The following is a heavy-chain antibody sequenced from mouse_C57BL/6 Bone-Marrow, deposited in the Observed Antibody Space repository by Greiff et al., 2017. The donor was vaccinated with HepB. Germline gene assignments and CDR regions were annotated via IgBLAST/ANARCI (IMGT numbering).Heavy chain of an antibody. Sequence: VQLQQSGAELVKPGASVKISCKASGYAFSSYWMNWVKQRPGKGLEWIGQIYPGDGDTNYNGKFKGTATLTADKSSSTAYMQLSSLTSEDSAVYFCARGEYSNLAWFAYWGQGTLVTVSA. V-gene: IGHV1-80*01. D-gene: IGHD2-5*01. CDR1: GYAFSSYW. CDR2: IYPGDGDT. CDR3: ARGEYSNLAWFAY. J-gene: IGHJ3*01.